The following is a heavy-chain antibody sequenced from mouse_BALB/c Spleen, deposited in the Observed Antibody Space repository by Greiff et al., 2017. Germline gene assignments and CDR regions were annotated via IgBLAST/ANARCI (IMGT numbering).Heavy chain of an antibody. CDR2: IWAGGST. V-gene: IGHV2-9*02. Sequence: VQRVESGPGLVAPSQSLSITCTVSGFSLTSYGVHWVRQPPGKGLEWLGVIWAGGSTNYNSALMSRLSISKDNSKSQVFLKMNSLQTDDTAMYYCARGEGSWFAYWGQGTLVTVSA. J-gene: IGHJ3*01. CDR1: GFSLTSYG. CDR3: ARGEGSWFAY.